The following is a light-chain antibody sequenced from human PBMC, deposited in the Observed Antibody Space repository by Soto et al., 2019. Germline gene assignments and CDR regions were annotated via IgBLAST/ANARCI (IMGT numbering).Light chain of an antibody. CDR1: QSVSSN. J-gene: IGKJ5*01. V-gene: IGKV3-15*01. Sequence: EIVMPQSPAPLSVSPAERAGLSCRASQSVSSNLAWYQQKPGQAPRLLIYGASTRATGIPARFSGSGSGTDCTLTISRLEPEDFAVYYCQRYGSSVVTFCQGTRLEI. CDR2: GAS. CDR3: QRYGSSVVT.